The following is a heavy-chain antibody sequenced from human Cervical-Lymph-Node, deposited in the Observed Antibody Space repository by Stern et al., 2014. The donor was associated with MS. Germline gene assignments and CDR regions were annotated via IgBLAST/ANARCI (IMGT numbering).Heavy chain of an antibody. Sequence: VHLVESGGGVVQPGRSLRLSCAASGFTFRSYGMHWVRQAPGQGLEWVAVISFDGSNEYYADSVKGRFTISRDNSKNTLYLQMTSLRAEDTAVYYCAKDRSADWDYWGQGTLVTVSS. J-gene: IGHJ4*02. V-gene: IGHV3-30*18. D-gene: IGHD3-9*01. CDR2: ISFDGSNE. CDR1: GFTFRSYG. CDR3: AKDRSADWDY.